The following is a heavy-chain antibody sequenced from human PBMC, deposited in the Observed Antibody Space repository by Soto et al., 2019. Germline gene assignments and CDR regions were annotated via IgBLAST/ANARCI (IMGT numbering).Heavy chain of an antibody. CDR3: TTVLYCSGSSGGMDF. CDR2: IKRKTDGGTT. V-gene: IGHV3-15*01. Sequence: GSLRLSCAASGFTFSNAWMSWVRQAPGKGLEWVGRIKRKTDGGTTDYAAPVKGRFTISRDDSKNTLYLQMNSLKTEDTAVYYCTTVLYCSGSSGGMDFWGQGSSVPVSS. J-gene: IGHJ6*02. CDR1: GFTFSNAW. D-gene: IGHD3-10*01.